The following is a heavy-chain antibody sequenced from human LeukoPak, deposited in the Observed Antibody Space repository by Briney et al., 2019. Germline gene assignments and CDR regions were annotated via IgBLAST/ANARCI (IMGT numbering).Heavy chain of an antibody. Sequence: GGSLRLSCVASGFPFSSYWMTWVRQAPGKGLEWVANIKQDGSKKSYVDSVKGRFTISRDNAKNSLYLQMNSLRAEDTAIYYCARGLPATLLDYWGQGTLVTVSS. CDR3: ARGLPATLLDY. CDR1: GFPFSSYW. CDR2: IKQDGSKK. D-gene: IGHD2-2*01. J-gene: IGHJ4*02. V-gene: IGHV3-7*01.